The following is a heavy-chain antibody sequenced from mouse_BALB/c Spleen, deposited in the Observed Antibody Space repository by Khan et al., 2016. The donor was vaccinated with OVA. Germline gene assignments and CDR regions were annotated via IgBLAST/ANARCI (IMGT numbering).Heavy chain of an antibody. J-gene: IGHJ4*01. CDR1: GYTFTSFW. Sequence: DLVMPGAAVTLSCKASGYTFTSFWLNWIKQRPGQGLEWIGRIAPGSGSTYYNGVFKGKATLTVDASSSTAYIQLSSLSSEDSAVYFCASSIYDGSGLCAMNSWVKEPQSPSPQ. CDR3: ASSIYDGSGLCAMNS. D-gene: IGHD1-1*01. V-gene: IGHV1S41*01. CDR2: IAPGSGST.